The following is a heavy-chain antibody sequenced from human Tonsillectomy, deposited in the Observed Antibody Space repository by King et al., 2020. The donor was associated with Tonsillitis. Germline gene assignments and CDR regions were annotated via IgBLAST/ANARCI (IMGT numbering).Heavy chain of an antibody. CDR1: GYSFTSYW. Sequence: QLVQSGAEVKKPGESLKISCKGSGYSFTSYWIGWVRQMPGKGLEWMGIIYPGDSDTRYSPSFQGQVTISADKSTSTAYLQWSSLKASDTAMYYCARPRHCGGDCYSHYYFDYWGQGTLVTVSS. D-gene: IGHD2-21*02. CDR3: ARPRHCGGDCYSHYYFDY. V-gene: IGHV5-51*01. J-gene: IGHJ4*02. CDR2: IYPGDSDT.